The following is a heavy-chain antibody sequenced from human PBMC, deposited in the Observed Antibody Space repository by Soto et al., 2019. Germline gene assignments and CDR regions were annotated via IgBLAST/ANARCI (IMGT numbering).Heavy chain of an antibody. Sequence: ESGGGLVQPGGSLRLSCAASGFTFSNYAMSWVRQAPGKGLEWVSHISNSGTITYHADSVKGQFTISRDNSKNTLYLQMNSLRAEDTAVYYCARTECSGGTCHWAFDVWGQGTMVTVSS. CDR1: GFTFSNYA. J-gene: IGHJ3*01. V-gene: IGHV3-23*01. D-gene: IGHD2-15*01. CDR2: ISNSGTIT. CDR3: ARTECSGGTCHWAFDV.